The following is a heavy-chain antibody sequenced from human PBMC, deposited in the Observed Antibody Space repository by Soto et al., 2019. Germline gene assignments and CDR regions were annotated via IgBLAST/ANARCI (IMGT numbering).Heavy chain of an antibody. CDR3: ARDKRIAAAGNYFDY. CDR1: GYNFNYYY. J-gene: IGHJ4*02. CDR2: ISAYNGNT. Sequence: ASVKVSCKASGYNFNYYYIHWVRQAPGQGLEWMGWISAYNGNTNYAQKLQGRVTMTTDTSTSTAYMELRSLRSDDTAVYYCARDKRIAAAGNYFDYWGQGTLVTVSS. V-gene: IGHV1-18*04. D-gene: IGHD6-13*01.